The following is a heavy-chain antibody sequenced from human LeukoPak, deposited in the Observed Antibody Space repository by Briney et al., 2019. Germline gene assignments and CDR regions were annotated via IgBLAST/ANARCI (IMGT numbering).Heavy chain of an antibody. CDR1: GYTFTTYD. Sequence: GASVTVSFKASGYTFTTYDINWVRQATGQGLEWMGWMNPNSGNTGFAQKFQGRVTITRNTSISTAYMELSSLRSEDTAVYYCATAPPYDSSGYYLGYYFDYWGQGTLVTVSS. V-gene: IGHV1-8*03. J-gene: IGHJ4*02. D-gene: IGHD3-22*01. CDR2: MNPNSGNT. CDR3: ATAPPYDSSGYYLGYYFDY.